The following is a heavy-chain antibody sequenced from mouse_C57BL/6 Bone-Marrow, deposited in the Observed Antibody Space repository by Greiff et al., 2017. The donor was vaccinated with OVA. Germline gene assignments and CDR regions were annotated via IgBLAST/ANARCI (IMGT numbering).Heavy chain of an antibody. V-gene: IGHV7-1*01. CDR1: GFTFSDFY. J-gene: IGHJ4*01. Sequence: EVKLMESGGGLVQSGRSLRLSCATSGFTFSDFYMEWVRQAPGKGLEWIAASRNKANDYTTEYSASVKGRFIVSRDTSQSILYLQMNALRAEDTAIYYCARAQGYPYAMDYWGQGTSVTVSS. CDR2: SRNKANDYTT. D-gene: IGHD2-2*01. CDR3: ARAQGYPYAMDY.